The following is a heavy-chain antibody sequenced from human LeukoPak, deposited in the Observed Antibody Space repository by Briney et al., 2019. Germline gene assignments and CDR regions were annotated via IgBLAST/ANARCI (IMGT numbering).Heavy chain of an antibody. CDR2: VYSSGAT. J-gene: IGHJ4*01. V-gene: IGHV4-4*07. CDR3: AGDHYGSGSYKAYFDY. Sequence: PSETLSLTCTVSDASVTTYSWSWLRQPAGKGLEWIGRVYSSGATKYNPSLKSRVTISADTSKNQFSLKLPSVTAADTAVYYCAGDHYGSGSYKAYFDYWGHGIQVTVSS. CDR1: DASVTTYS. D-gene: IGHD3-10*01.